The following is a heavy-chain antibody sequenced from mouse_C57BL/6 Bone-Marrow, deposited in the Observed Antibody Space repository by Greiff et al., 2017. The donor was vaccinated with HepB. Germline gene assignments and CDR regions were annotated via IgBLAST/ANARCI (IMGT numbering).Heavy chain of an antibody. J-gene: IGHJ4*01. CDR3: AYDYDGGYAMDY. V-gene: IGHV5-2*01. CDR2: INSDGGST. CDR1: EYEFPSHD. D-gene: IGHD2-4*01. Sequence: EVKLVESGGGLVQPGESLKLSCESNEYEFPSHDMSWVRKTPEKRLELVAAINSDGGSTYYPDTMERRFIISRDNTKKTLYLQMSSLRSEDTALYYCAYDYDGGYAMDYWGQGTSVTVSS.